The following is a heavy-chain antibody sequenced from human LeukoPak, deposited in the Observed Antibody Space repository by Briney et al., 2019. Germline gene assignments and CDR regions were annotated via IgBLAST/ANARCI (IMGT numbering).Heavy chain of an antibody. CDR1: GFNFGVVA. Sequence: PGGSLRLSCATSGFNFGVVAMDWILQAPGKGLEWVGFIRHREYGGTAEYAASVNGRFAISRDDSKSIVYLQMNDLRTEDTGVYYCARERAGDVDYWGLGTLVTVSS. V-gene: IGHV3-49*03. CDR2: IRHREYGGTA. CDR3: ARERAGDVDY. J-gene: IGHJ4*02.